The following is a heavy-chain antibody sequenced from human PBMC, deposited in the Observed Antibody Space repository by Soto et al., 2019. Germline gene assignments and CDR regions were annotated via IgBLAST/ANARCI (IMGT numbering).Heavy chain of an antibody. CDR3: AKGVQPTYYYYYGMDV. J-gene: IGHJ6*02. CDR1: GFTFSSYA. Sequence: EVQLLESGGGLVQPGGSLRLSCAASGFTFSSYAMSWVRQAPGKGLEWVSAISGSGGTTYYADSVKGRFTISRDNSETTLYLQMNSLRAGDTAVYYCAKGVQPTYYYYYGMDVWGQGTTVTVSS. CDR2: ISGSGGTT. V-gene: IGHV3-23*01. D-gene: IGHD5-18*01.